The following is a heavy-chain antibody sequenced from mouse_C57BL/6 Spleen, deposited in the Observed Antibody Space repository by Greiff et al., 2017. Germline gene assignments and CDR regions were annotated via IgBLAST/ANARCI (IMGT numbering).Heavy chain of an antibody. V-gene: IGHV1-80*01. CDR2: IYPGDGDT. D-gene: IGHD1-1*01. J-gene: IGHJ2*01. CDR3: ARTRVITTDYFDY. Sequence: VQLQQSGAELVKPGASVKISCKASGYAFSSYWMNWVKQRPGKGLEWIGQIYPGDGDTNYNGKFKGKATLTADKSSSTAYMQLSSLTSEDSAVYFCARTRVITTDYFDYWGQGTTLTVSS. CDR1: GYAFSSYW.